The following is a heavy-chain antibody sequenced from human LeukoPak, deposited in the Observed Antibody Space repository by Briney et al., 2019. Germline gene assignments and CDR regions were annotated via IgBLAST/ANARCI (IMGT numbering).Heavy chain of an antibody. V-gene: IGHV1-18*01. J-gene: IGHJ4*02. CDR2: IRAYSGDT. CDR3: AREGGHSYGREFDY. D-gene: IGHD5-18*01. Sequence: ASVKVSCKASGYTFTNYGFSWVRQAPGQGLEWMGWIRAYSGDTNFAQKFQDRVTMTTDTSTSTVYMELRSLRSDDTAVYYCAREGGHSYGREFDYWGQGTLVTVSS. CDR1: GYTFTNYG.